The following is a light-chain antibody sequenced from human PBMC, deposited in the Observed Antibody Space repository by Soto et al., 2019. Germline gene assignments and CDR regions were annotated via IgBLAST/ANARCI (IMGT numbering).Light chain of an antibody. CDR3: SSYITSSTRVV. CDR1: SSDVGAYNH. J-gene: IGLJ2*01. Sequence: QSALTQPASVSGSPGQSITISCTGTSSDVGAYNHVSWYQQHPGKAPKLMIYEVSNRPSGVSNRFSGSKSGNTASLTISGLQAEDEADYYCSSYITSSTRVVFGGGTKLTVL. CDR2: EVS. V-gene: IGLV2-14*01.